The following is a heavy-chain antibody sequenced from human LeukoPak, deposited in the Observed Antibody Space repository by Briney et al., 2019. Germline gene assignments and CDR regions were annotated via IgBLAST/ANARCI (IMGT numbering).Heavy chain of an antibody. D-gene: IGHD3-22*01. V-gene: IGHV1-69*13. J-gene: IGHJ3*02. Sequence: GASVKVSCKASGGTFSSYAISWVRQAPGQGLEWMGGIIPIFGTANYAQEFQGRVTITADESTSTAYMELSSLRSEDTAVYYCARASDSSGYWDDAFDIWGQGTMVTVSS. CDR2: IIPIFGTA. CDR1: GGTFSSYA. CDR3: ARASDSSGYWDDAFDI.